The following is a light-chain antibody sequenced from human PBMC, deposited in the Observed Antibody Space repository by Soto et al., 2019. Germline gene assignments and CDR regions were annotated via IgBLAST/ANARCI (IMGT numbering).Light chain of an antibody. J-gene: IGLJ1*01. CDR3: AAWDDSLSALYV. Sequence: VLAQPPSASGTPGQRVTISCSGSSSNIGSNYVYWYQQLPGTAPKLLIYRNNQRPSGVPDRFSGSKSGTSASLAISGLRSEDEADYYCAAWDDSLSALYVFGTGTKVTVL. V-gene: IGLV1-47*01. CDR2: RNN. CDR1: SSNIGSNY.